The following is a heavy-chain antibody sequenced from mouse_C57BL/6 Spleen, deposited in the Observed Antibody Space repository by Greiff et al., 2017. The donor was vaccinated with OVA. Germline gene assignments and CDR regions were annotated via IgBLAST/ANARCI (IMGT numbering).Heavy chain of an antibody. D-gene: IGHD2-5*01. Sequence: EVMLVESGEGLVKPGGSLKLSCAASGFTFSSYAMSWVRQTPEKRLEWVAYISSGGDYIYYADTVKGRFTISRDNARNTLYLQMSSLKSEDTAMYYCTRDSNYPLWYFDVWGTGTTVTVSS. CDR3: TRDSNYPLWYFDV. CDR1: GFTFSSYA. CDR2: ISSGGDYI. V-gene: IGHV5-9-1*02. J-gene: IGHJ1*03.